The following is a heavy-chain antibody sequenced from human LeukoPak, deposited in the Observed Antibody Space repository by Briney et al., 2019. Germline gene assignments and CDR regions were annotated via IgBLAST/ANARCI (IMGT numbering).Heavy chain of an antibody. CDR3: ARGGGSCITTECYAWFDF. D-gene: IGHD2-2*01. V-gene: IGHV3-66*01. CDR1: GFSDSSNS. J-gene: IGHJ4*02. CDR2: IYTGGTT. Sequence: GGSLRLSGGASGFSDSSNSMSWLRQAPGKGLVWVSVIYTGGTTYYADSVKGRFTISRDNAKNSLYLQMNSLRDEDTAMYYCARGGGSCITTECYAWFDFWGQGTLVTVSS.